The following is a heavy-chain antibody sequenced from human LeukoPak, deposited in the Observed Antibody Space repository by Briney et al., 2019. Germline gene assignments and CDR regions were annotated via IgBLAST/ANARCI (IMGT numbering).Heavy chain of an antibody. D-gene: IGHD2-8*01. V-gene: IGHV3-48*01. Sequence: GGSLRLSCAASGFTFSSYSMNWVRQAPGKGLEWVSYISRSSSTIYYADSVKGRFTISRDNAKNSLYLQMNSLRAEDTAVYYCARYNGLLLFDYWGQGTLVTVSS. J-gene: IGHJ4*02. CDR1: GFTFSSYS. CDR2: ISRSSSTI. CDR3: ARYNGLLLFDY.